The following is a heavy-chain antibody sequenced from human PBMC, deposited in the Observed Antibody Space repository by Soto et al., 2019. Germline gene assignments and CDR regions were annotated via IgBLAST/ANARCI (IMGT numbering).Heavy chain of an antibody. J-gene: IGHJ4*02. CDR2: ISGENGNT. CDR1: GYIFTNFG. V-gene: IGHV1-18*01. D-gene: IGHD4-4*01. Sequence: GPEVKKPGASVKVSCKASGYIFTNFGISWVRQAPGQGLEWMGWISGENGNTNYAQKFQGRVTMTTDTSTSTAYMELRSLRSDDTAVYYCARELADYRFDYWGQGTLVTVSS. CDR3: ARELADYRFDY.